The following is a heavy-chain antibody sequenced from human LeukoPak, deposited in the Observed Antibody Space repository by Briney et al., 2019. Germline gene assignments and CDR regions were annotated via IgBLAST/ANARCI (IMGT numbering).Heavy chain of an antibody. J-gene: IGHJ4*02. V-gene: IGHV1-46*01. CDR2: INPSGGST. CDR1: GYSLTSYY. CDR3: ARSQLPTASWIGTAVSSPSDY. Sequence: PKASVKVSCKASGYSLTSYYMHWVRQAPGQGLEWMGIINPSGGSTSYAQKFQGRITMTRDMSTSTVYMELSSLRSEDTAVYYCARSQLPTASWIGTAVSSPSDYWGQGTLVTVSS. D-gene: IGHD2-2*01.